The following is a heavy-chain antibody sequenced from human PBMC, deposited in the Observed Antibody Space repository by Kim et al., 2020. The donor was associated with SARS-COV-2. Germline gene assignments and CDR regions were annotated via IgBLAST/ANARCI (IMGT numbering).Heavy chain of an antibody. Sequence: PSPKSRVTISVDTSKNQFSLKLSSVTAADTAVYYCARGGSSGYFRRGPLYWGQGTLVTVSS. J-gene: IGHJ4*02. V-gene: IGHV4-34*01. D-gene: IGHD3-22*01. CDR3: ARGGSSGYFRRGPLY.